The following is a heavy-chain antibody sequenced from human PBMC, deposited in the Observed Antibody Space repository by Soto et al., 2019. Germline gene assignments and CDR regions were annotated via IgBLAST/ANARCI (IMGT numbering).Heavy chain of an antibody. D-gene: IGHD2-21*02. CDR3: ARGDSSAEYFQH. CDR1: GGSISSYY. J-gene: IGHJ1*01. V-gene: IGHV4-59*01. Sequence: PSETLSLTCTVSGGSISSYYWSWIRQPPGKGLEWIGYIYYSGSTNYNPSLKSRVTISVDTSKNQFSLKLSSVTAADTAVYYCARGDSSAEYFQHWGQGTLVTVYS. CDR2: IYYSGST.